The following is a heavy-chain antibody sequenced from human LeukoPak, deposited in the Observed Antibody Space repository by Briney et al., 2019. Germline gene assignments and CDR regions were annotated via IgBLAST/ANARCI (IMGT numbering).Heavy chain of an antibody. V-gene: IGHV4-4*07. CDR3: ARETSLAGFASGLGFNY. D-gene: IGHD6-19*01. CDR2: IYTSGST. Sequence: SETLSLTCTVSGGSISSYYWSWIRQPAGKGLEWIGRIYTSGSTNYNPSLKSRVTMSVDTSKNQFSLKLTSVTAADTATYYCARETSLAGFASGLGFNYWGQGILVTVSS. CDR1: GGSISSYY. J-gene: IGHJ4*02.